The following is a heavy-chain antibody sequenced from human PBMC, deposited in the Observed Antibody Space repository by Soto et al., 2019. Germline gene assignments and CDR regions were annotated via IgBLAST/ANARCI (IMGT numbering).Heavy chain of an antibody. D-gene: IGHD2-2*01. V-gene: IGHV2-5*02. CDR1: GFSLSADGVG. Sequence: QITLKESGPTLVKHTQTLTLTCTFSGFSLSADGVGVGWIRQPPGKVLEWLALIYWDDDKRSRPSLKTRLTITKATSKTQVVLPRTNMDPVDTAAYYYAHAYAGTSWPNAAFDVWGQGTVVTVSS. CDR2: IYWDDDK. CDR3: AHAYAGTSWPNAAFDV. J-gene: IGHJ3*01.